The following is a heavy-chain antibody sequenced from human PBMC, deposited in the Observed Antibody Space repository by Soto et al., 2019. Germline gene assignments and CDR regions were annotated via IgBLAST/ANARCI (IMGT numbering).Heavy chain of an antibody. CDR2: IYYRGNA. J-gene: IGHJ6*03. CDR1: DDSINSDKYY. CDR3: ARTYDFWSGFTGPLYMXV. V-gene: IGHV4-39*01. Sequence: PSETLSLTCSVSDDSINSDKYYWGWIRQPPGKGLEWIGSIYYRGNAYYNPSLQTRVTISLDKSRSQFSLKLNSVTAADSAVYYCARTYDFWSGFTGPLYMXVWGKGTTVTVSS. D-gene: IGHD3-3*01.